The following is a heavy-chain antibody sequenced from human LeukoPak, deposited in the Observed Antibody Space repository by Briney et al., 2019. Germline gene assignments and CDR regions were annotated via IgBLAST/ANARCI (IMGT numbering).Heavy chain of an antibody. CDR2: INHSGST. CDR1: GGSFSNKY. V-gene: IGHV4-34*01. CDR3: ARRTRYYDILTGYNWFDP. Sequence: SETLSLTCTVSGGSFSNKYWSWIRQPPGKGLEWSGEINHSGSTNYNPSLKSRVAISVDTSKNQFSLKLSSVTAADTAVYYCARRTRYYDILTGYNWFDPWGQGTLVTVSS. J-gene: IGHJ5*02. D-gene: IGHD3-9*01.